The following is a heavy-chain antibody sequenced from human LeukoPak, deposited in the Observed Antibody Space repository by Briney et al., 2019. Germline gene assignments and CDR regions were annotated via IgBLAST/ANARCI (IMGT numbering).Heavy chain of an antibody. CDR1: GFIFSNHT. V-gene: IGHV1-24*01. Sequence: GGSLRLSCAASGFIFSNHTMNWVRQAPGKGLEWMGGFDPEDGETIYAQKFQGRVTMTEDTSTDTAYMELSSLRSEDTAVYYCAIGMVRGVINHDYWGQGTLVTVSS. J-gene: IGHJ4*02. CDR3: AIGMVRGVINHDY. CDR2: FDPEDGET. D-gene: IGHD3-10*01.